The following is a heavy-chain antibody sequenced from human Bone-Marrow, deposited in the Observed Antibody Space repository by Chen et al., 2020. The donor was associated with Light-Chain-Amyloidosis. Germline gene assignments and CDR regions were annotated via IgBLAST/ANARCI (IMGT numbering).Heavy chain of an antibody. CDR3: AGDGTTDATRGFSRYYFDY. D-gene: IGHD4-4*01. CDR2: IGTSTTPI. J-gene: IGHJ4*02. V-gene: IGHV3-48*01. CDR1: GFTFSTYT. Sequence: EVQLVEAGGGLVQPGGSLRLSCAASGFTFSTYTMVWVRQAPGKGLEWVSYIGTSTTPIDYAASGKGRFTISRDNAKNSLYLHMNSLTAEDTAVYYCAGDGTTDATRGFSRYYFDYWGQGTLVTVSS.